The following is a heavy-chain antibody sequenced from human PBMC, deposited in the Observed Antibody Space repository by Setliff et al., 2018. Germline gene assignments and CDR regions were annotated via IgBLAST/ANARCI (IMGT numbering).Heavy chain of an antibody. CDR1: GFTLRSYG. Sequence: PGGSLRLSCAASGFTLRSYGMHWVRQAPGKGLEWVALIWSDGSKEKYVDSVKGRFTISRDKSKNTLYLQLNSLRPEDTAVYYCVKEGIAATGTAFDIWGQGTMVTVSS. CDR3: VKEGIAATGTAFDI. J-gene: IGHJ3*02. CDR2: IWSDGSKE. D-gene: IGHD6-13*01. V-gene: IGHV3-30*02.